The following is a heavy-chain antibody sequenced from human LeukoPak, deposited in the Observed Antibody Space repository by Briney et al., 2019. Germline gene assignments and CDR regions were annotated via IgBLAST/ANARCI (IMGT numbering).Heavy chain of an antibody. J-gene: IGHJ6*03. CDR2: ISWNSGSI. Sequence: PGGSLRLSCAASGFTFDDYAMHWVRQAPGKGLEWVSGISWNSGSIGYADSVKGRFTISRDNAKNSLYLQMNSLRAEDMALYYCAKASHYREFYYMDVWGKGTTVTVSS. CDR1: GFTFDDYA. D-gene: IGHD3-10*01. CDR3: AKASHYREFYYMDV. V-gene: IGHV3-9*03.